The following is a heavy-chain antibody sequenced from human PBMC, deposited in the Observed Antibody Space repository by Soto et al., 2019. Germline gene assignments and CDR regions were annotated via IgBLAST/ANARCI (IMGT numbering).Heavy chain of an antibody. CDR3: ARDGGQQLVMENAFDI. V-gene: IGHV1-69*01. J-gene: IGHJ3*02. Sequence: QVQLVQSGAEVKKPGSSVKVSCKASGGTFSSYAISWVRQAPGQGLEWMGGIIPIFGTANYAQKFQGRVTITADESTSTAYMELSSLRSEDTAVYYCARDGGQQLVMENAFDIWGQGTMVTVSS. CDR1: GGTFSSYA. CDR2: IIPIFGTA. D-gene: IGHD6-13*01.